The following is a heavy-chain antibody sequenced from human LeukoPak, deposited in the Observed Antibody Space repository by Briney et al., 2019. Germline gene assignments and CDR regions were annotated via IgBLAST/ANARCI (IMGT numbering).Heavy chain of an antibody. CDR1: GSTFSSRA. Sequence: ASSGSTFSSRAKSSVREAPVKEKEWVSAISGSGGSTYYADSVKGRFTISRDNSKNTLYLQMNSLRAEDTAVYYCAKQQWELLPSDYWGQGTLVTVSS. V-gene: IGHV3-23*01. CDR2: ISGSGGST. J-gene: IGHJ4*02. CDR3: AKQQWELLPSDY. D-gene: IGHD1-26*01.